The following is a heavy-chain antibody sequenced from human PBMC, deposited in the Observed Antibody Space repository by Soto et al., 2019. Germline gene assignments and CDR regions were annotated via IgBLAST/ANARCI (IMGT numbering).Heavy chain of an antibody. D-gene: IGHD3-10*01. J-gene: IGHJ4*02. CDR2: ISGSGGST. CDR3: AKDWPDYYGSGSSL. V-gene: IGHV3-23*01. CDR1: GYTFSSYA. Sequence: EVQLLESGGGLVQPGGSLRLSCAASGYTFSSYAMSWVRQAPGKGLEWVSAISGSGGSTYYADSVKGRFTISRDNSKNTLYLQMNSLRAEDTAVYHCAKDWPDYYGSGSSLWGQGTLVTVSS.